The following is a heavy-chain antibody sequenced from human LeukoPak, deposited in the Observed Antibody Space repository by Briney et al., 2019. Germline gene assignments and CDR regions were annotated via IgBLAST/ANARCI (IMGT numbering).Heavy chain of an antibody. CDR3: ARNGQFGVVDY. V-gene: IGHV3-53*01. CDR1: GFTVSSNY. D-gene: IGHD3-3*01. Sequence: GGSLRLSCAASGFTVSSNYMSWVRQAPGKGLEWVSVIYSGGSTCYANSVKGRFTISRDNSKNTLYLQMNSLRAEDTAVYYCARNGQFGVVDYWGQGTLVTVSS. J-gene: IGHJ4*02. CDR2: IYSGGST.